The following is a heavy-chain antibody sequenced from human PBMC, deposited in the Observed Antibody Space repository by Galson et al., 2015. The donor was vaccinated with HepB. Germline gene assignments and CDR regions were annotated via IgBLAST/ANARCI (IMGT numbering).Heavy chain of an antibody. CDR1: GFTFSSYG. V-gene: IGHV3-33*01. J-gene: IGHJ6*03. CDR2: IWYDGSNK. D-gene: IGHD4-23*01. CDR3: AGGPPAAVVLYYYYYYMDV. Sequence: SLRLSCAASGFTFSSYGMHWVRQAPGKGLEWVAVIWYDGSNKYYADSVKGRFTISRDNSKNTLYLQMNSLRAEDTAVYYCAGGPPAAVVLYYYYYYMDVWGKGTTVTVSS.